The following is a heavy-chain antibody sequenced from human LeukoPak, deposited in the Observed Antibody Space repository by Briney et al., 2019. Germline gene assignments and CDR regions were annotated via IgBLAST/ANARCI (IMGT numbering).Heavy chain of an antibody. CDR1: GFTLSSYS. D-gene: IGHD1-20*01. Sequence: GGSLRLSCAASGFTLSSYSMNWVRQAPGKGLEWVSSISTSSTYIYYADSVKGRFTISRDNAKNSLYLQMNSLRAEDSAVYYCARDPPFIIGTTFFDYWGQGTLVTVSS. J-gene: IGHJ4*02. CDR3: ARDPPFIIGTTFFDY. CDR2: ISTSSTYI. V-gene: IGHV3-21*01.